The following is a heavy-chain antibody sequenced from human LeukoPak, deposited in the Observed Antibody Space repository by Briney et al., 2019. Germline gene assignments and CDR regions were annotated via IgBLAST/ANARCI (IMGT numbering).Heavy chain of an antibody. V-gene: IGHV1-8*03. CDR1: GYTFTSYD. CDR2: MNPNSGNT. D-gene: IGHD3-22*01. CDR3: ARCPNYYDSSGYYYLDY. J-gene: IGHJ4*02. Sequence: ASVKVSCKASGYTFTSYDINWVRQATGQGLEWMGWMNPNSGNTGYAQKFQGRVTITRNTSISTAYMELSSLRSEDTAVYYCARCPNYYDSSGYYYLDYWGQGTLVTVSS.